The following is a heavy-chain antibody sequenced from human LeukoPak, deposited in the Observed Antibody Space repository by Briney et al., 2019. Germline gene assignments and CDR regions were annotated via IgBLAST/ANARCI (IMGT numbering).Heavy chain of an antibody. CDR3: ARGGYCSGGSCYRPWGGMDV. V-gene: IGHV3-74*01. Sequence: GGSLRLSCAASGFTFSSYGMHWVRQAPGKGLVWVSRINSDGSSTSYADSVKGRFTISRDNAKNTLYLQMNSLRAEDTAVYYCARGGYCSGGSCYRPWGGMDVWGQGTTVTVSS. D-gene: IGHD2-15*01. CDR2: INSDGSST. J-gene: IGHJ6*02. CDR1: GFTFSSYG.